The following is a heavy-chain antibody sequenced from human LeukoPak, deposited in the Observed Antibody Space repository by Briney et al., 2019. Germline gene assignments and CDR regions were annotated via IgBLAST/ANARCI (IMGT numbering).Heavy chain of an antibody. V-gene: IGHV1-2*02. D-gene: IGHD2-2*01. J-gene: IGHJ6*02. CDR3: AREEDIVVAPRGDGMDV. CDR1: GYTFTGYY. Sequence: ASVKVSCRASGYTFTGYYMHWVRQAPGQGLEWMGWINPNSGGTNYAQKFQGRVTMTRDTSISTAYMELSRLRSDDTAVYYCAREEDIVVAPRGDGMDVWGQGTTVTVSS. CDR2: INPNSGGT.